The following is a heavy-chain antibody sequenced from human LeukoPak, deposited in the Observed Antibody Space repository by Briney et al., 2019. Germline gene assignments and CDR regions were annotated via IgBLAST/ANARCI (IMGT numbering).Heavy chain of an antibody. CDR3: ANGPDYDILTGYDNPDYGMDV. D-gene: IGHD3-9*01. V-gene: IGHV3-11*01. CDR1: GFTFSDYY. Sequence: VGALRLSCAASGFTFSDYYMRWIREAPGKGLEWVSYISISVSTIYYADSVKGRFTIYSDNAKNSLYLQMSSLRAEDTAVYYCANGPDYDILTGYDNPDYGMDVWGQGTTVTVSS. CDR2: ISISVSTI. J-gene: IGHJ6*02.